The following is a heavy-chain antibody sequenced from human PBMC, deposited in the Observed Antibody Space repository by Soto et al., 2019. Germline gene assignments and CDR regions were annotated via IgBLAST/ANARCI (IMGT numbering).Heavy chain of an antibody. CDR2: IWYDGSNK. V-gene: IGHV3-33*01. Sequence: QVQLVESGGGVVQPGRSLRLSCAATGFAFSSYGMHWVRQAPGKGLEWVGVIWYDGSNKYYADSVKGRFTISRDNSKNTVHLQMNSLRADDTAVYYCAREGPDYWGQGTLVTVSS. CDR1: GFAFSSYG. CDR3: AREGPDY. J-gene: IGHJ4*02.